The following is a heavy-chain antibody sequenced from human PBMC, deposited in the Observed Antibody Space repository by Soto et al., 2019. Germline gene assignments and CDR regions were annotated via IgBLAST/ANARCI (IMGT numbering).Heavy chain of an antibody. J-gene: IGHJ4*02. CDR3: ASSYGSGYRACDY. V-gene: IGHV1-69*02. D-gene: IGHD3-10*01. CDR2: VNPIVSMS. CDR1: GDTFNFYS. Sequence: QVQLVQSGAEVKRPGSSVKVSCKASGDTFNFYSINWVRQAPGLGLEWMGRVNPIVSMSNYAQKFQGRVTMTADKSTSTAYMELRSLRSEDTAIYYCASSYGSGYRACDYWGQGALVTVSS.